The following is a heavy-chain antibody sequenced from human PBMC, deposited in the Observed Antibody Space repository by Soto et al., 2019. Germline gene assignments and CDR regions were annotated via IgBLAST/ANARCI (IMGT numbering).Heavy chain of an antibody. J-gene: IGHJ3*02. CDR1: GGSISSYY. CDR2: IYYSGST. Sequence: SETLSLTCTVSGGSISSYYWSWIRQPPGKGLEWIGYIYYSGSTNYNPSLKSRVTISVDTSKNQFSLKLSSVTAADTAVYYCARRSQWLAHGIYSAFDIWGQGTMVTVSS. D-gene: IGHD6-19*01. V-gene: IGHV4-59*01. CDR3: ARRSQWLAHGIYSAFDI.